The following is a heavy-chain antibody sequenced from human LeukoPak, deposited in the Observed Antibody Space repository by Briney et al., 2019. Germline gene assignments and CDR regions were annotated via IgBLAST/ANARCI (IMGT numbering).Heavy chain of an antibody. CDR1: GYTFTGYY. Sequence: ASVKVSCKASGYTFTGYYMHWVRQAPGQGLEWMGWINPNSGGTNYAQKFQGRVTMTRDTSISTAYMELSRLRSDDTAVYYCARGSDYDDYFYMDFWGKGATVTVSS. J-gene: IGHJ6*03. CDR3: ARGSDYDDYFYMDF. CDR2: INPNSGGT. V-gene: IGHV1-2*02.